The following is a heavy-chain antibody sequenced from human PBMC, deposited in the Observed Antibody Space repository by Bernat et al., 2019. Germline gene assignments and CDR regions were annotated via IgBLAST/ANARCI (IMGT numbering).Heavy chain of an antibody. D-gene: IGHD6-19*01. CDR1: GFSVSSNY. CDR2: IYGDDVT. J-gene: IGHJ4*02. CDR3: ARDIAVAGTGGY. Sequence: VLLVESGGGVVQPGTSLRLSCAASGFSVSSNYMSWVRQAPGKGLDWVSIIYGDDVTYYADSVKDRFIISRDNSKNTVSLQMNSLRAEDTAVYYCARDIAVAGTGGYWGQGTLVTVSS. V-gene: IGHV3-66*01.